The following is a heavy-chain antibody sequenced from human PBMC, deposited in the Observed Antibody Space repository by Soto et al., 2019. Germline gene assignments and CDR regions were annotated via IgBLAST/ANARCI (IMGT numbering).Heavy chain of an antibody. V-gene: IGHV3-15*07. CDR3: NSLALKYSSGWYEFSD. J-gene: IGHJ4*02. CDR2: IKSKTDGGTT. D-gene: IGHD6-19*01. Sequence: EVQLVESGGGLVKPGGSLRLSCAASGFTFSNVWMNWVRQAPGKGLEWVGRIKSKTDGGTTDYAAPVKGRFTISRDDSKNTMYLQMNRMKTVDTAVYYCNSLALKYSSGWYEFSDWGQGTLVTVSS. CDR1: GFTFSNVW.